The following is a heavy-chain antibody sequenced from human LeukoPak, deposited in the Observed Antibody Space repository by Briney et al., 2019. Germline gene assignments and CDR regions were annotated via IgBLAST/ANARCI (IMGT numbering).Heavy chain of an antibody. CDR3: ARDQELLAIDY. D-gene: IGHD1-26*01. V-gene: IGHV4-61*02. Sequence: SQTLSLTCTVSGGSISSGSYYWSWIRQPAGKGLEWIGRIYTSGSTNYNPSLKSRVTISVDTSKNQFSLKLSSVTAADTAVYYCARDQELLAIDYWGQGTLVTVSS. J-gene: IGHJ4*02. CDR2: IYTSGST. CDR1: GGSISSGSYY.